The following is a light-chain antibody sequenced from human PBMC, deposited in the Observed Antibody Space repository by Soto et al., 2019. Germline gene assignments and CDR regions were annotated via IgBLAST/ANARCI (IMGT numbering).Light chain of an antibody. CDR3: HHYGSSPLT. CDR1: QSVSNNY. V-gene: IGKV3-20*01. CDR2: GAS. J-gene: IGKJ5*01. Sequence: EILLTQSPGTLSLSPWEIATLSCRASQSVSNNYLAWYQQKPGQAPRLLVFGASSRVLGIPDRFSGSGSGTDFTLTISRLEPEDFAVYYCHHYGSSPLTFGQGTRLEIK.